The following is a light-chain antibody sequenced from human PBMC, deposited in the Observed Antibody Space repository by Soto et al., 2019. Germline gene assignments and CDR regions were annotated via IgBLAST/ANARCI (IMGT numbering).Light chain of an antibody. CDR1: QGVSTN. CDR2: GAS. J-gene: IGKJ3*01. CDR3: RQYGSTSPLT. Sequence: EIQLTQSPCSLSSSTGERATLSCRAGQGVSTNLAWYQQKPGQAPRLLIYGASTRAGGLPDRFHGRGSAREFTPTTSSIEPEDDPVYFCRQYGSTSPLTFGHGTRVEIK. V-gene: IGKV3-20*01.